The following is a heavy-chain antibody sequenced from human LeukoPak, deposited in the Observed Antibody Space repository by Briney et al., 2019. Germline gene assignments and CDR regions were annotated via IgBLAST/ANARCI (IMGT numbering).Heavy chain of an antibody. CDR3: ARAGGMGYSSSSGYYYYYMDV. J-gene: IGHJ6*03. CDR1: GGSISSYY. CDR2: IYYSGST. D-gene: IGHD6-6*01. Sequence: SETLSLTCTVSGGSISSYYWSWIRQPPGKGLEWIGYIYYSGSTNYNPSLKSRVTISVDTSKNQFSLKLSSVTAADTAVYDCARAGGMGYSSSSGYYYYYMDVWGKGTTVTVSS. V-gene: IGHV4-59*01.